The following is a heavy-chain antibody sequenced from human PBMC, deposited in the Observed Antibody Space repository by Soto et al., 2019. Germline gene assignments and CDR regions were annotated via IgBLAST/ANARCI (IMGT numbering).Heavy chain of an antibody. D-gene: IGHD1-26*01. Sequence: QLQLQESGPGLVKPSETLSLTCTVSGGSISSSSYYWGWIRQPPGKGLEWIGSIYYSGSTYYNPSLKSRVTISVDTSKNQFSLKLSSVTAADTAVYYCARRERWTPGAFDIWGQGTMVTVSS. CDR1: GGSISSSSYY. CDR2: IYYSGST. J-gene: IGHJ3*02. V-gene: IGHV4-39*01. CDR3: ARRERWTPGAFDI.